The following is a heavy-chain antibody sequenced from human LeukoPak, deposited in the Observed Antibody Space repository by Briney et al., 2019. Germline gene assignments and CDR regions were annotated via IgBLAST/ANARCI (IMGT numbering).Heavy chain of an antibody. CDR2: IVGSGSNT. J-gene: IGHJ4*02. CDR3: AMWGDYDILTGYYDSDY. D-gene: IGHD3-9*01. CDR1: GFTFSNYA. Sequence: GGSLRLPCAASGFTFSNYAMSWVRQAPGKGLEWVSAIVGSGSNTYYADSVKGRFTISRDNPKNTLYLQMNSLRADDTAVYYCAMWGDYDILTGYYDSDYWGQGTLVTVSS. V-gene: IGHV3-23*01.